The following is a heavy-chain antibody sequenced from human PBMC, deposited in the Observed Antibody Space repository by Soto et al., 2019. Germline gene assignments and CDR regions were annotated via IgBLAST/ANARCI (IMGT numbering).Heavy chain of an antibody. D-gene: IGHD1-26*01. CDR1: GDSIRSYY. V-gene: IGHV4-59*01. J-gene: IGHJ4*02. CDR2: IYYSGYT. CDR3: AVYFSGNYPSRPEEQYYFDS. Sequence: SETLSLTCTVSGDSIRSYYWSWIRQPPGKGLEWIGYIYYSGYTSYNPSLKSRVTISVDTSTNQFSLKLNSVTAADTAAYYCAVYFSGNYPSRPEEQYYFDSWGQGTLVTVSS.